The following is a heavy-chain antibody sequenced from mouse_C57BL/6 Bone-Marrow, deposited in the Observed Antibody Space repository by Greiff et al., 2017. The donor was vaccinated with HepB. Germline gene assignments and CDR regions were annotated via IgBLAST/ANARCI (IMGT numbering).Heavy chain of an antibody. CDR2: IYPRSGNT. Sequence: KQSGAELARPGASVKLSCKASGYTFTSYGISWVKQRTGQGLEWIGEIYPRSGNTYYNEKFKGKATLTADKSSSTAYMELRSLTSEDSAVYFCARGGEWPFYYAMDYWGQGTSVTVSS. J-gene: IGHJ4*01. V-gene: IGHV1-81*01. CDR3: ARGGEWPFYYAMDY. CDR1: GYTFTSYG.